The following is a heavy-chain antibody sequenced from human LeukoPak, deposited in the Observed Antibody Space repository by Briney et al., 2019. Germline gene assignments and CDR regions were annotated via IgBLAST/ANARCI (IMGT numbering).Heavy chain of an antibody. V-gene: IGHV4-34*01. D-gene: IGHD6-25*01. CDR3: ARDRSIRL. CDR1: GGSFSGYY. CDR2: INHSGST. J-gene: IGHJ4*02. Sequence: SETLSLTCAVYGGSFSGYYWSWIRQPPGKGLEWIGEINHSGSTNYNPSLKSRVTISVDTSKNQFSLKLSSVTAADTAVYYCARDRSIRLWGQGTLVTVSS.